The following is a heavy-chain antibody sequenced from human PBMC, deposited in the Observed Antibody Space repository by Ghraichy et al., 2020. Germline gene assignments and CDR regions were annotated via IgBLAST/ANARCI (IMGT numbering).Heavy chain of an antibody. CDR1: GDSISSGNYY. CDR2: FHVSGRT. J-gene: IGHJ5*02. Sequence: SQTLSLTCIVSGDSISSGNYYWSWIRQPAGKGLEWLGRFHVSGRTHYSPSLKSRASVSLDRSLNQLSLKLSSVTAADTAVYYCAREGGFHEGGLRSYFTSWGQGRLVTVAS. D-gene: IGHD3-16*01. CDR3: AREGGFHEGGLRSYFTS. V-gene: IGHV4-61*02.